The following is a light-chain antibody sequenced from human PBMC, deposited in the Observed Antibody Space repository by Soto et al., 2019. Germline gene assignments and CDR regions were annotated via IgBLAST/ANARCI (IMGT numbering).Light chain of an antibody. CDR3: QQYNNYWT. CDR2: DAS. CDR1: QSISSW. J-gene: IGKJ1*01. Sequence: DIQMTQSPSTLSAPLGDRVTITCRASQSISSWLAWYQQKPGKAPKLLIYDASSLESGVPSRFSGSGSATEFTLTISSLQPDDFATHYCQQYNNYWTFGQGTKVDIK. V-gene: IGKV1-5*01.